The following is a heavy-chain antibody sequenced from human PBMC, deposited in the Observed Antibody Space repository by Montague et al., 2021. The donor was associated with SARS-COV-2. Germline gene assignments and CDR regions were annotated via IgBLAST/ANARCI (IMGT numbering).Heavy chain of an antibody. CDR1: GGSVSSSPYY. CDR2: ISYSGRT. J-gene: IGHJ6*03. D-gene: IGHD3-10*01. CDR3: ASSYYYGSGTYVYNYYMDV. Sequence: SETLSLTCTVSGGSVSSSPYYWGWIRQPPGRGLEWVGSISYSGRTXFSPSLKSRLTISVDSSENQFSLRLSSVTAADTAVYYCASSYYYGSGTYVYNYYMDVWGKGTTVTVSS. V-gene: IGHV4-39*01.